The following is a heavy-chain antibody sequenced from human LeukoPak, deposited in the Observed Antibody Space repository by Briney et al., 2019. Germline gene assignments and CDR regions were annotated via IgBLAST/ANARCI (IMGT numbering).Heavy chain of an antibody. D-gene: IGHD6-19*01. CDR3: ARHSMGSGWYYFDY. V-gene: IGHV1-18*01. J-gene: IGHJ4*02. CDR2: ISAYNGNT. Sequence: GASVKVSCKASGYTFTSYGISWVRQAPGQGLEWMGWISAYNGNTNYAQKFQGRVTITTDESTSTAYMELSSLRSEDTAVYYCARHSMGSGWYYFDYWGQGTLVTVSS. CDR1: GYTFTSYG.